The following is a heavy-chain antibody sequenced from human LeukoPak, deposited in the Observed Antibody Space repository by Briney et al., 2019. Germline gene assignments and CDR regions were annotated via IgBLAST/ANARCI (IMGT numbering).Heavy chain of an antibody. D-gene: IGHD1-26*01. CDR1: GGPFSGYC. CDR3: TRHMWEPRSDPRDH. J-gene: IGHJ4*02. V-gene: IGHV4-34*01. CDR2: INHSGST. Sequence: SSETLSLTCAVYGGPFSGYCWSWIRQPPGKGLEWIGEINHSGSTNYNPSLKSRVTISVDTSTNQFSLKLSSVTVADTSIYYCTRHMWEPRSDPRDHWGQGTLVTVSS.